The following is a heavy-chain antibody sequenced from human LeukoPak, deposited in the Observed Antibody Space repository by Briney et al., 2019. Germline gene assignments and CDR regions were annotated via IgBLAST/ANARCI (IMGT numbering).Heavy chain of an antibody. Sequence: QPGGSLRLSCAASGFTFSSYAMHWVCQAPGKGLEWVAVISYDGSNKYYADSVKGRFTISRDNSKNTLYLQMNSLRAEDTAVYYCASGRVVATAAGDYWGQGTLVTVSS. J-gene: IGHJ4*02. D-gene: IGHD5-12*01. CDR2: ISYDGSNK. V-gene: IGHV3-30-3*01. CDR1: GFTFSSYA. CDR3: ASGRVVATAAGDY.